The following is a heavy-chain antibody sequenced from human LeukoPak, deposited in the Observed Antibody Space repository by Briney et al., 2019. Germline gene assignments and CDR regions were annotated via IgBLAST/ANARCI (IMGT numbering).Heavy chain of an antibody. V-gene: IGHV3-23*01. CDR1: GFTFSSYA. CDR3: AKDISTGYYYFQS. CDR2: ISGSGSNT. D-gene: IGHD3-22*01. J-gene: IGHJ4*02. Sequence: PGGSLRLSCAASGFTFSSYAMSWVRQAPGKGLEWVSVISGSGSNTYYADSVKGRFTISRDNSKNTLYLQMNSLRAEDTAVYYCAKDISTGYYYFQSWGQGTLVTVSS.